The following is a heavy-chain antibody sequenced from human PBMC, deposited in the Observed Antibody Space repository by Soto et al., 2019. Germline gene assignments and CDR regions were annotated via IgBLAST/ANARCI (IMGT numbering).Heavy chain of an antibody. CDR1: GDSVSSNIAA. D-gene: IGHD2-15*01. CDR2: TFYRSDWSY. CDR3: VIENRVVPGTAGYLDY. V-gene: IGHV6-1*01. J-gene: IGHJ4*02. Sequence: PSQTLSLTCAISGDSVSSNIAAWSWIRQSPSRGLEWLGRTFYRSDWSYDYAESVKSRIIINPDTSKNQLSLQLNSVTPEDTALNYCVIENRVVPGTAGYLDYWGQGALVTVSS.